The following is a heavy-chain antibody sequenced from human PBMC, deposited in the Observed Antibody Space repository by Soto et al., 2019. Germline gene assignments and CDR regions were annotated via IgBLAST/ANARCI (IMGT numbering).Heavy chain of an antibody. D-gene: IGHD5-18*01. V-gene: IGHV1-69*01. CDR3: ARRRGYSYPFAYNWFDP. J-gene: IGHJ5*01. Sequence: QVQLVQSGAEVKKPGSSVKVSCKASGGTFSSYAISWVRQAPGPGLEWMGGIIAIIGTANYAQKFQGRVTITADESTSTTYMELSRLVSEDTAVYYCARRRGYSYPFAYNWFDPWGQGTLVTVSS. CDR2: IIAIIGTA. CDR1: GGTFSSYA.